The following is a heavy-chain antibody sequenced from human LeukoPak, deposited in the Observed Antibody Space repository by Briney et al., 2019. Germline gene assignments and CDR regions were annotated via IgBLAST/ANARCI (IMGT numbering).Heavy chain of an antibody. CDR1: GFTFSSYT. Sequence: GGSLRLSCAASGFTFSSYTMNWVRQAPGKGLEWVSSISSSSSYIYYADSVKGRLTIYRDNAKNSLYLQMNSLRAEDTAVYYCARGGFDYYYYYMDVWGKGTTVTISS. V-gene: IGHV3-21*01. CDR3: ARGGFDYYYYYMDV. J-gene: IGHJ6*03. CDR2: ISSSSSYI.